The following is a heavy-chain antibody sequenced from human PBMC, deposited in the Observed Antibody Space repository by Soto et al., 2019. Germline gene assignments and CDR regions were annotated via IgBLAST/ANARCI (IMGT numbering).Heavy chain of an antibody. Sequence: ASVKLPFKGSGYSLSGYYRQWLRQAHRKGPEWLGWIYPNTETTESSKKFQGRVTMTSDMSTRTVYMELRDLRSDDTAVYYCARDRPTIFGVVTPFEYWGRGTLVTVSS. CDR1: GYSLSGYY. D-gene: IGHD3-3*01. J-gene: IGHJ4*02. CDR2: IYPNTETT. V-gene: IGHV1-2*02. CDR3: ARDRPTIFGVVTPFEY.